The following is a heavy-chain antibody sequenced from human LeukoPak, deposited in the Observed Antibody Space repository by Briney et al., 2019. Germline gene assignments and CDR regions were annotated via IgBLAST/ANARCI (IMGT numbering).Heavy chain of an antibody. CDR1: GFTFSSYS. V-gene: IGHV3-48*04. CDR3: ARDTRGESDY. D-gene: IGHD2-2*01. Sequence: VSLRLSCAVSGFTFSSYSINWVRQAPGKGLEWVSYISSSSDTIYYADSVKGRFTISRDNAKNSLYLQMNSLRAEDTAVYYCARDTRGESDYWGQGTLVTVSS. CDR2: ISSSSDTI. J-gene: IGHJ4*02.